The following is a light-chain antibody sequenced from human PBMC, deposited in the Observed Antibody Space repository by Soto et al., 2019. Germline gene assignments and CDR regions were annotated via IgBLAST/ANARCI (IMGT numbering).Light chain of an antibody. Sequence: QSVLTQPPSASGTAVQGVTISCSGSTSNIGSNYVYWYQQLPGTAPKRVIYRNNQRPSGVPGRFSGSKSGTSASLAISGLRSDDEADYFSATWDDSLNGFYVFGTGTKV. V-gene: IGLV1-47*01. CDR2: RNN. CDR1: TSNIGSNY. CDR3: ATWDDSLNGFYV. J-gene: IGLJ1*01.